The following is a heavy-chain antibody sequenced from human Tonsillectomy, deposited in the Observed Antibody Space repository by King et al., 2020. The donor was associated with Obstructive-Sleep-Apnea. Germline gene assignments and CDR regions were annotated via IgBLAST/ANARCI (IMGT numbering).Heavy chain of an antibody. CDR3: TGVGAIAVAGRRDAFDI. CDR2: IRSKAYGGTT. D-gene: IGHD6-19*01. V-gene: IGHV3-49*03. Sequence: VQLVESGGGLVQPGRSLRLSCTASGFTFGDYAMSWFRQAPGKGLEWVGFIRSKAYGGTTEYAASVKGRFTISRDDSKSIAYLQMNSLKTEDTAVYYCTGVGAIAVAGRRDAFDIWGQGTMVTVSS. CDR1: GFTFGDYA. J-gene: IGHJ3*02.